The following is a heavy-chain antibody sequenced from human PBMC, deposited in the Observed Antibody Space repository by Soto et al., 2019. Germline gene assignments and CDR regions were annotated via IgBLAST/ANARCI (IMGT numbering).Heavy chain of an antibody. CDR3: ARDYFDSSDYTTNWFDP. V-gene: IGHV4-39*01. CDR2: IYHTGNA. J-gene: IGHJ5*02. D-gene: IGHD3-22*01. CDR1: GDSIANSRFY. Sequence: ETLSLTCGVSGDSIANSRFYWAWIRQPPGEGLEWIGSIYHTGNAYYNPSLKSRVTISVDTSKNQFSLKVTSVTAADTALYYCARDYFDSSDYTTNWFDPWGQGTLVTVSS.